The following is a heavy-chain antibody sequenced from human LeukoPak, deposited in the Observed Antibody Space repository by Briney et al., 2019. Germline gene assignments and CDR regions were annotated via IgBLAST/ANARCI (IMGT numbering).Heavy chain of an antibody. D-gene: IGHD3-10*01. J-gene: IGHJ4*02. CDR3: AILAYYYGSGGDYFDY. Sequence: GRSLRLSCAASGFTFSSYGMHWVRQAPGKGLEWVAVISYDGSNKYYADSVKGRFTISRDNSKNTLYLQMNSLRAEGTGVYYCAILAYYYGSGGDYFDYWRQGTLVAVSS. CDR2: ISYDGSNK. CDR1: GFTFSSYG. V-gene: IGHV3-30*03.